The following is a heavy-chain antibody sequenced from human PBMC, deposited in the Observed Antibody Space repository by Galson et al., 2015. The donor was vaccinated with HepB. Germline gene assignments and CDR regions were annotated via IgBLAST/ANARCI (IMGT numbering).Heavy chain of an antibody. D-gene: IGHD3-10*01. J-gene: IGHJ4*02. Sequence: SLRLSCAASGFTFSSYAMSWVRQAPGKGLEWVSAISGSGGSTYYADSVKGRFTISRDNSKNTLYLQMNSLRAEDTAVYYCAKAYYGSGSYYNDTGIYWGQGTLVTVSS. CDR3: AKAYYGSGSYYNDTGIY. CDR1: GFTFSSYA. V-gene: IGHV3-23*01. CDR2: ISGSGGST.